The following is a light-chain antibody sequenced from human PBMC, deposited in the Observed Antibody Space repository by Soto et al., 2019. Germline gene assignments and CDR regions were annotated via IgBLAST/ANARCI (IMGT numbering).Light chain of an antibody. CDR1: SSDIGAGYD. Sequence: QSVLTQPPSVSGAPGQRVTISCTGSSSDIGAGYDVHWYQQLPGTAPKLLIYDNTNRPSGVPDRFSGSKSGTSASLAITGLQAEDEADYYCQSYESSLSSSVFGTGNKVTVL. J-gene: IGLJ1*01. V-gene: IGLV1-40*01. CDR2: DNT. CDR3: QSYESSLSSSV.